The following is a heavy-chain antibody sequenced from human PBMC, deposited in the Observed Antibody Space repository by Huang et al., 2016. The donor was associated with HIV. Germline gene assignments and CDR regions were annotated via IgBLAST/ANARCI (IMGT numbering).Heavy chain of an antibody. Sequence: EVQLLESGGGLVQPGGSLRLSCIASGFTFSNYAMSWVRQAAGKGREWVSAISGSGGRTYYAGSVKGRFTISRDNFKNTLDLQMNSLRAEDTAVYYCAEEVSGYSYGIDYWGQGTLVTVSS. CDR2: ISGSGGRT. J-gene: IGHJ4*02. D-gene: IGHD5-18*01. CDR1: GFTFSNYA. V-gene: IGHV3-23*01. CDR3: AEEVSGYSYGIDY.